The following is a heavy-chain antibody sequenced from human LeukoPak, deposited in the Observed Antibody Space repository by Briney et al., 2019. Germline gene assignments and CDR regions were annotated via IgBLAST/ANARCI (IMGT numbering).Heavy chain of an antibody. CDR3: ARERRGPTYFDY. CDR1: GGSISSYY. V-gene: IGHV4-59*01. D-gene: IGHD3-10*01. J-gene: IGHJ4*02. Sequence: SETLSLTCTVSGGSISSYYWSWIRQPPGKGLEWIGYIYYSGSTNYNPSLKSRVTISVDTSKNQFSLRLSSVTAADTAVYYCARERRGPTYFDYWGQGTLVTVSS. CDR2: IYYSGST.